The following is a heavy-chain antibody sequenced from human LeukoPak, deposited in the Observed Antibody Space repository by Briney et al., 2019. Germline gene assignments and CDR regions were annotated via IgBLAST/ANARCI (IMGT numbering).Heavy chain of an antibody. CDR1: GFTFSIYG. D-gene: IGHD2-15*01. V-gene: IGHV3-30*18. Sequence: GGALRLSCAASGFTFSIYGMHWVSQAPGKGREGGGVISYVGSNKYYADSVKGRFTISRDNSKNTLYLQMNSLRAEDTAVYYCAKDKGWCSGGSCYSGAFDIWGQGTMVTVSS. CDR3: AKDKGWCSGGSCYSGAFDI. CDR2: ISYVGSNK. J-gene: IGHJ3*02.